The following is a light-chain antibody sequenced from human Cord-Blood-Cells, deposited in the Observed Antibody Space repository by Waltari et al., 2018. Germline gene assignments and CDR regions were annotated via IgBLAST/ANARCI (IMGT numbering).Light chain of an antibody. V-gene: IGKV3-20*01. CDR2: GAS. CDR3: QQYGSSLYT. CDR1: QSVSSSY. J-gene: IGKJ2*01. Sequence: DIVLTQSPVTLSLSPGERATLSCRASQSVSSSYLAWYQQKPGQAPRILIYGASSRATGIPDRFSGSGSATDFTLTISRMEPEDFAVYYCQQYGSSLYTFGQGTKLEIK.